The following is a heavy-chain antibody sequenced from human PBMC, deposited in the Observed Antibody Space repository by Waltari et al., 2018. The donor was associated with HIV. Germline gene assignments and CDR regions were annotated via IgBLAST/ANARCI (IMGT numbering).Heavy chain of an antibody. V-gene: IGHV3-11*01. CDR3: ARVYDNAAGPLDY. Sequence: QVQLVESGGGLVKPRGSLRLSCVASGFTFSDHYMSWIRQAPGKGLEWGAYISPSGSPPYNPGSVKGRFTISRDNAKNSLYLQMNSLSAEDTAVYYCARVYDNAAGPLDYWGQGTLVTVSS. CDR1: GFTFSDHY. J-gene: IGHJ4*02. D-gene: IGHD3-16*01. CDR2: ISPSGSPP.